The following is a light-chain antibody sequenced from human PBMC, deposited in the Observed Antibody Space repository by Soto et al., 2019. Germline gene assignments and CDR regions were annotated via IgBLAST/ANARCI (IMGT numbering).Light chain of an antibody. CDR2: LGS. V-gene: IGKV2-28*01. CDR3: QHYNSYSEA. CDR1: QGLLHSNGYNY. J-gene: IGKJ1*01. Sequence: DIVMTQSPLSLPVTPGEPASISCRSSQGLLHSNGYNYLDWYLQKPGQSPQLLIYLGSNRSSGVPDRFSGSGSGTEFTLAISSLQPDDFATYYCQHYNSYSEAFGQGTKVDIK.